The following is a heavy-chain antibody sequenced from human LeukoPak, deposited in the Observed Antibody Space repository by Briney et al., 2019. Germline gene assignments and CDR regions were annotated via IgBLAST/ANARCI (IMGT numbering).Heavy chain of an antibody. Sequence: GGSLRLSCAASGFTFSSYGMHWVRQAPGKGLEWVAVIWYDGSNKYYADPVKGRFTISRDNSKNTLYLQMNSLRAEDTAVYYCARDDALYDSSGANDYWGQGTLVTVSS. V-gene: IGHV3-33*01. J-gene: IGHJ4*02. CDR1: GFTFSSYG. CDR3: ARDDALYDSSGANDY. CDR2: IWYDGSNK. D-gene: IGHD3-22*01.